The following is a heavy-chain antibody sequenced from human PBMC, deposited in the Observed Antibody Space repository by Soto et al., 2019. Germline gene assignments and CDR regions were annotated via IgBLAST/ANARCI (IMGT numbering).Heavy chain of an antibody. V-gene: IGHV3-53*01. D-gene: IGHD3-22*01. J-gene: IGHJ1*01. CDR1: GFTVSSNY. CDR2: IYSGGST. Sequence: GGSLRLSCAASGFTVSSNYMSWVRQAPGKGLEWVSVIYSGGSTYYADSVKGRFTISRDNSKNTLYLQMNSLRAEDTAVYYCARDLVESGYPEYFQHWGQGTLVTVSS. CDR3: ARDLVESGYPEYFQH.